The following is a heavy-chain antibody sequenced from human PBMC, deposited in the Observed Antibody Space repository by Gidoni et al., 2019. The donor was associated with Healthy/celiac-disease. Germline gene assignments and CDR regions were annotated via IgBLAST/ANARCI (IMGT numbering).Heavy chain of an antibody. CDR1: GGSISSGGYS. CDR2: IYHSGST. Sequence: QVQLQESGSGLVKPSQTLSLTCAVSGGSISSGGYSWSWLRQPPGKGLEWIGYIYHSGSTYYNPSLKSRVTISVDRSKTQFSLKLSSVTAADTAVYYCARVDYFDTSGSDAFDIWGQGTMVTVSS. V-gene: IGHV4-30-2*01. J-gene: IGHJ3*02. CDR3: ARVDYFDTSGSDAFDI. D-gene: IGHD3-22*01.